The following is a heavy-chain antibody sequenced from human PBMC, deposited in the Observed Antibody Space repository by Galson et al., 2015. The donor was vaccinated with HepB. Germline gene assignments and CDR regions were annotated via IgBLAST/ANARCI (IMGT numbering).Heavy chain of an antibody. J-gene: IGHJ4*02. CDR1: GFTFRSYA. Sequence: SLRLSCAASGFTFRSYAMHWVRQAPGKGLEWVAVISYDGSNKYYADAVKGRFTISRDSSKNTLYLQMNSLRAEDTAVYYCARPYITGWHGDFDYWGQGTLVTVSS. CDR3: ARPYITGWHGDFDY. CDR2: ISYDGSNK. D-gene: IGHD6-19*01. V-gene: IGHV3-30-3*01.